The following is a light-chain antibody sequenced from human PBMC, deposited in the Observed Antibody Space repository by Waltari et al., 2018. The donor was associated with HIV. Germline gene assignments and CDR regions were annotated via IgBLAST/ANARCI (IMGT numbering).Light chain of an antibody. J-gene: IGLJ1*01. CDR2: EVK. CDR1: ISDVGNSDL. V-gene: IGLV2-23*02. Sequence: QSALTQPASVSGSPGQSITISCTGSISDVGNSDLVSWYQQYPGKAPKLLIYEVKKWPAGISDRFSGSKSGTTASLTISGLQADDEADYYCCSYAGSHTYVFGTGTRVTVL. CDR3: CSYAGSHTYV.